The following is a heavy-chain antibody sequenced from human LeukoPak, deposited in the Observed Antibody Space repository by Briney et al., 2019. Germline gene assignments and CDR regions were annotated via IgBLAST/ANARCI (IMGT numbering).Heavy chain of an antibody. CDR3: ARSDGGSYDY. J-gene: IGHJ4*02. CDR2: ISYDGSNK. V-gene: IGHV3-30*04. CDR1: GFTFSSYA. D-gene: IGHD2-15*01. Sequence: GRSLRLSCAASGFTFSSYAMHWVRQAPGKGLEWVAVISYDGSNKYYADSVKGRFTISRDNSKNTPYLQMNSLRAEDTAVYYCARSDGGSYDYWGQGTLVTVSS.